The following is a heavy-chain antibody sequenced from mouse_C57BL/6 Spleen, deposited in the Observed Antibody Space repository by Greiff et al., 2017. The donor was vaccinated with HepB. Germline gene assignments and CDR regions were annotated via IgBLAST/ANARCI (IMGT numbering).Heavy chain of an antibody. Sequence: EVKLVESGGGLVKPGGSLKLSCAASGFTFSSYAMSWVRQTPEKRLEWVATISDGGSYTYYPDNVKGRFTISRDNAKNNLYLQMSHLKSEDTAMYYCARAGDYDYDDGYAMDYWGQGTSVTVSS. CDR3: ARAGDYDYDDGYAMDY. J-gene: IGHJ4*01. V-gene: IGHV5-4*03. CDR2: ISDGGSYT. D-gene: IGHD2-4*01. CDR1: GFTFSSYA.